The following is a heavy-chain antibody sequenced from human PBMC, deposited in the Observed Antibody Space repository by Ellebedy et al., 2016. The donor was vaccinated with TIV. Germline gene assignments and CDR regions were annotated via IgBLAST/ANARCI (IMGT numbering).Heavy chain of an antibody. CDR2: IKQDGSEK. J-gene: IGHJ3*02. V-gene: IGHV3-7*01. CDR3: ATDGSYGDYRSPTHAFEM. CDR1: GFSFRSYW. D-gene: IGHD4-17*01. Sequence: GGSLRLSCEASGFSFRSYWMSWVRQAPGKGLEWVANIKQDGSEKYVDSVKGRFTISRDNAKNSLFLKMNSLRADDTAVYYCATDGSYGDYRSPTHAFEMWGQGTMVTVSS.